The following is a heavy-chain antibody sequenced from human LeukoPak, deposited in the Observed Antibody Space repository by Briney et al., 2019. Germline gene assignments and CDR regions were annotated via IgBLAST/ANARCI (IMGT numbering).Heavy chain of an antibody. CDR1: GFTLSSYN. Sequence: PGGSLRLSCAASGFTLSSYNMNWVRQAPGKGLEWVSYISSSTSTIYYADSVKGRFTISRDNAKNSLSLQMNSLRDEDTAIYYCARVPPYSGYAFDYWGQGTLVTVSS. V-gene: IGHV3-48*02. D-gene: IGHD5-12*01. J-gene: IGHJ4*02. CDR2: ISSSTSTI. CDR3: ARVPPYSGYAFDY.